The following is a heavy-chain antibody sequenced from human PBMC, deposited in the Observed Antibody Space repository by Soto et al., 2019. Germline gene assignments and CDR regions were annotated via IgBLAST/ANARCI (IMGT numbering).Heavy chain of an antibody. CDR2: ISSSNSTI. J-gene: IGHJ6*02. CDR3: ARATGIMVQGVYGMDV. CDR1: GFTFSSYE. Sequence: EVQLVESGGGLVQPGGSLRLSCAASGFTFSSYEMNWVRQAPGKGLEWVSYISSSNSTIYYADSVKGRFTISIDNANNSLYLQMNSLRAVDTAIYYCARATGIMVQGVYGMDVWGQGTTVTVSS. V-gene: IGHV3-48*03. D-gene: IGHD3-10*01.